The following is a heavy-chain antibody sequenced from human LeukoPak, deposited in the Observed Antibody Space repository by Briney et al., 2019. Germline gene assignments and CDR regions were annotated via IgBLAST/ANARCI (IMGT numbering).Heavy chain of an antibody. CDR3: ARDSVGYCSSTSCYYDAFDI. J-gene: IGHJ3*02. Sequence: ASVKVSCKASGYTFTGYYMHWVRQAPGQGLEWMGWINPNSGGTNYAQKFQGRVTMTRDTSISTAYMELSRLRSDDTAVYYCARDSVGYCSSTSCYYDAFDIWGKGTMVTVSS. D-gene: IGHD2-2*03. CDR2: INPNSGGT. CDR1: GYTFTGYY. V-gene: IGHV1-2*02.